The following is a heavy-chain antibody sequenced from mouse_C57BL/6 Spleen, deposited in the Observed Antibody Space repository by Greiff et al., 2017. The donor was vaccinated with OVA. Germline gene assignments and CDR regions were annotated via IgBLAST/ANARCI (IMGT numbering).Heavy chain of an antibody. V-gene: IGHV1-82*01. CDR1: GYAFSSSW. Sequence: QVQLQQSGPELVKPGASVKISCKASGYAFSSSWMNWVKQRPGKGLEWIGRIYPGDGDTNYNGKFKGKATLTADKSSSTAYMQLSSLTSEDSAVYFGARSPHGYDGLDWFAYWGQGTLVTVSA. CDR3: ARSPHGYDGLDWFAY. J-gene: IGHJ3*01. CDR2: IYPGDGDT. D-gene: IGHD2-2*01.